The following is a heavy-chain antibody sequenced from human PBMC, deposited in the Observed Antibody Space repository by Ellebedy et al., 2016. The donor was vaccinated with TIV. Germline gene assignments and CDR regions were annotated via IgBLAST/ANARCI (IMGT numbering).Heavy chain of an antibody. CDR3: GTPMVGDFSYYYMDV. J-gene: IGHJ6*03. CDR1: GYTFTSYD. CDR2: VNPNSGYT. Sequence: ASVKVSXXASGYTFTSYDIHWVRQAPRQGLEWMGWVNPNSGYTGYAQMFQGRVTMTRNTSINTAYMELRSLRSDDTAVYYCGTPMVGDFSYYYMDVWGKGTTVTVSS. D-gene: IGHD5-18*01. V-gene: IGHV1-8*01.